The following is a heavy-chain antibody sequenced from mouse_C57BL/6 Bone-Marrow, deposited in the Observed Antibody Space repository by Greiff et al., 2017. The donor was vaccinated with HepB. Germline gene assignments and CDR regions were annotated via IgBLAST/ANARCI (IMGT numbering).Heavy chain of an antibody. J-gene: IGHJ4*01. Sequence: EVHLVESGGGLVKPGGSLKLSCAASGFTFSSYAMSWVRQTPEKRLEWVATISDGGSYTYYPDNVKGRFTISRDNAKNNLYLQMSHLKSEDTAMYYCARDDHYGYDNYAMDYWGQGTSVTVSS. CDR2: ISDGGSYT. V-gene: IGHV5-4*01. D-gene: IGHD2-2*01. CDR1: GFTFSSYA. CDR3: ARDDHYGYDNYAMDY.